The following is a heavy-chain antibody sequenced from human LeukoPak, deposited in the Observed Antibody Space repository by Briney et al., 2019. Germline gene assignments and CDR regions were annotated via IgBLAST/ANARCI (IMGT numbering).Heavy chain of an antibody. CDR3: ARTFHPHVVPAASVFAFDI. CDR1: GFTFSTYA. CDR2: IRGSDGST. D-gene: IGHD2-2*01. J-gene: IGHJ3*02. V-gene: IGHV3-23*01. Sequence: GGSLRLSCAASGFTFSTYAMSWVRQAPGKGLEWVSSIRGSDGSTYYADSVKGRFAISRDNSKNTLYLQMNSLRAEDTAVYYCARTFHPHVVPAASVFAFDIWGQGTMVTVSS.